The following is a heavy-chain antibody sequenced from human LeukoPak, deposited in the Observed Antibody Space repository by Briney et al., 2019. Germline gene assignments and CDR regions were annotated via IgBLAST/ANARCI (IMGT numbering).Heavy chain of an antibody. Sequence: PGGSLRLSCAASGFTVSSNYMSWVRQAPGKGLDWVASIREDGSEKYYVDSVKGRFTISRDNAKNSLYLQMDSLRDEDTAVYFCAGGWNHPPYWGQGTLVTVSS. J-gene: IGHJ4*02. CDR3: AGGWNHPPY. CDR2: IREDGSEK. CDR1: GFTVSSNY. D-gene: IGHD1-14*01. V-gene: IGHV3-7*04.